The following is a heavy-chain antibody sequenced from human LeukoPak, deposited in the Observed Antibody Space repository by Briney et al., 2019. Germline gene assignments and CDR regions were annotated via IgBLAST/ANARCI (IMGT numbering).Heavy chain of an antibody. CDR2: IIPIFGTA. J-gene: IGHJ6*03. CDR3: ARETGEYSSSADYYYYMDV. CDR1: GGTFSSYA. Sequence: VASVKVSCKASGGTFSSYAISWVRQAPGQGLGWMGGIIPIFGTANYAQKFRGRVTITTDESTSTAYMELSSLRSEDTAVYYCARETGEYSSSADYYYYMDVWGKGTTVTVSS. D-gene: IGHD6-6*01. V-gene: IGHV1-69*05.